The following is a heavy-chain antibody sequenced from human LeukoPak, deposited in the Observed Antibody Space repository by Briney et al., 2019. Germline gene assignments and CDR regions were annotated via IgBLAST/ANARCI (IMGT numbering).Heavy chain of an antibody. CDR1: GGSFSGYH. CDR2: INHSGRT. Sequence: PSETLSLTCAVYGGSFSGYHWSWIRQPPGKGLEWIGEINHSGRTNYNPSLKSRVTISVDTSKNQFSLKLSSVTAADTAVYYCARRYYDSWFDPWGQGTLVTVSS. D-gene: IGHD3-22*01. J-gene: IGHJ5*02. V-gene: IGHV4-34*01. CDR3: ARRYYDSWFDP.